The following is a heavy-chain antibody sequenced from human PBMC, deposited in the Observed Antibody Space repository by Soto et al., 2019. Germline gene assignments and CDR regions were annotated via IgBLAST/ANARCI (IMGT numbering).Heavy chain of an antibody. J-gene: IGHJ6*02. CDR1: GFTFSSYA. V-gene: IGHV3-23*01. CDR2: ITGSGGRT. CDR3: AKGLTGAPYYAMDV. Sequence: EVQLLESGGGLVQPGGSLRLSCAASGFTFSSYAMSWVRQAPGKGLEWVSAITGSGGRTYYEDSVKGRFTISRDNSKNTLYLQMNSLRAEDTAVYYCAKGLTGAPYYAMDVWGQGTTVTVSS. D-gene: IGHD7-27*01.